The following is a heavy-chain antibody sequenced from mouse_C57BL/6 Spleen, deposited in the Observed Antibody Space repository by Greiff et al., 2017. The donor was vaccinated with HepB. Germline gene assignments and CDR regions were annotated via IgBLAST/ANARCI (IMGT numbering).Heavy chain of an antibody. J-gene: IGHJ4*01. CDR1: GYTFTDYY. Sequence: VQLQQSGPELVKPGASVKISCKASGYTFTDYYMNWVKQSHGKSLEWIGDINPNNGGTSYNQKFKGKATLTVDKSSSTAYMELRSLTSEDSAVYYCARSGFYYYGRSGGDYWGQGTSVTVSS. D-gene: IGHD1-1*01. CDR2: INPNNGGT. V-gene: IGHV1-26*01. CDR3: ARSGFYYYGRSGGDY.